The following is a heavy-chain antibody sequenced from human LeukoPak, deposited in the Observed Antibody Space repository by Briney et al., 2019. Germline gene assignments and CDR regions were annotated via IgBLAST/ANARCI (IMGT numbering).Heavy chain of an antibody. CDR1: GYTFTSYD. Sequence: ASVKVSCKASGYTFTSYDINWVRQATGQGREWMGCMNPNSGNSGYAQKFQGRVTMHRNTFLSKEYLELSSLRSEDTAVYYCARAWGEASYCGSGEDAFDIWGEGPMVSVSS. CDR2: MNPNSGNS. V-gene: IGHV1-8*01. J-gene: IGHJ3*02. CDR3: ARAWGEASYCGSGEDAFDI. D-gene: IGHD3-10*01.